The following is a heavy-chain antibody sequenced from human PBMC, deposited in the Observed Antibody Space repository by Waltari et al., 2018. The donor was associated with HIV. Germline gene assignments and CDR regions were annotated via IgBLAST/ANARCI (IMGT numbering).Heavy chain of an antibody. CDR1: GRPFSSLT. J-gene: IGHJ4*02. D-gene: IGHD3-22*01. CDR2: IIPTFGRA. CDR3: ASPGTYDSSGYYPYLAY. V-gene: IGHV1-69*01. Sequence: QVQLVQSGSEVQKPGSSVTVSCAASGRPFSSLTFNWLRQAPGHGPGWLGGIIPTFGRAIYTQSLQARVTITADVSSSTVYLEVTGLTSEDTAVYYCASPGTYDSSGYYPYLAYWGQGTPVTVSS.